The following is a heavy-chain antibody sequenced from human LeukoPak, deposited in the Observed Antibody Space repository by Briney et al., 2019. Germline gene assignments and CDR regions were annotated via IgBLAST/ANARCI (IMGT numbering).Heavy chain of an antibody. D-gene: IGHD3-10*01. J-gene: IGHJ6*03. CDR2: ISGSGGST. CDR3: AKAGYYGSGSFDYMDV. V-gene: IGHV3-23*01. Sequence: SGGTLRLSCAASGFTFSSYGMSWVRKAPGKGLEWVPAISGSGGSTYYADSVKGRFTISRDNSKNTLYLQMNSLRAEDTAVYYCAKAGYYGSGSFDYMDVWGKGTTVTISS. CDR1: GFTFSSYG.